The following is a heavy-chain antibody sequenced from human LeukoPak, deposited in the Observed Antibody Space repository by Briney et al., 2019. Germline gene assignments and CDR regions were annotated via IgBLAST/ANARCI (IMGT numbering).Heavy chain of an antibody. Sequence: GGSLRLSCAASGFTFSTYAMSWVRQAPGKGLEWVSVIVGDGGGMHYADSVSGRCTISRDNSRNTLYLQMNSLRVEDTAVYYCAKDRIPDGKYSIDFWGQGTLVTVSS. D-gene: IGHD5-24*01. CDR3: AKDRIPDGKYSIDF. CDR2: IVGDGGGM. V-gene: IGHV3-23*01. CDR1: GFTFSTYA. J-gene: IGHJ4*02.